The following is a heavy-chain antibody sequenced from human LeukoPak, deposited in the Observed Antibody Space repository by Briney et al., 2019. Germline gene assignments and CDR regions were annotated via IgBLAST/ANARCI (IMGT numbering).Heavy chain of an antibody. V-gene: IGHV3-33*01. J-gene: IGHJ5*02. CDR1: GFTFSSYG. D-gene: IGHD6-13*01. Sequence: GGSLRLSCAASGFTFSSYGMHWVRQAPGKGLEWVALIWYDGSNKYYADSVKGRFTISRDNSKKTLYLQMNSLRAEDTAVYYCARGASIAAAGRFDPWGQGTLVTVSS. CDR3: ARGASIAAAGRFDP. CDR2: IWYDGSNK.